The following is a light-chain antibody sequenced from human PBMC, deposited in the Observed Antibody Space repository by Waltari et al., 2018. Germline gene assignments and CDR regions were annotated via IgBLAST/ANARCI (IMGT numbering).Light chain of an antibody. J-gene: IGLJ1*01. Sequence: QSALTQPASVSGSPGQSITISCTGASSDVGFYNYVSWDQQHPGKVPKLMIYEVSNRPSGVSNRFSGSKSGNTAALTISGLQAEDEADYYCSSYTSSSTLVFGTGTKVTGL. V-gene: IGLV2-14*01. CDR3: SSYTSSSTLV. CDR2: EVS. CDR1: SSDVGFYNY.